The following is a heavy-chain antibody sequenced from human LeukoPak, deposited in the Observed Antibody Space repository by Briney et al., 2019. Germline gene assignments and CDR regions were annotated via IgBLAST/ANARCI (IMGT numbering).Heavy chain of an antibody. V-gene: IGHV1-69-2*01. J-gene: IGHJ3*02. CDR3: ATGRSGSGSYYNGHDAFDI. CDR2: VDPEDGET. D-gene: IGHD3-10*01. Sequence: ATVKISCKVSGYTFTDYYMHWVRQAPGKGLEWMGLVDPEDGETIYAEKFQGRVTITADTSTDTAYMELSSLRSEDTAVYYCATGRSGSGSYYNGHDAFDIWGQGTMVTVSS. CDR1: GYTFTDYY.